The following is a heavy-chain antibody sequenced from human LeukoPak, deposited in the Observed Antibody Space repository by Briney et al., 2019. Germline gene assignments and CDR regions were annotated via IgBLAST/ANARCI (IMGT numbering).Heavy chain of an antibody. CDR1: GFSLSTSGMC. CDR2: IDWDDGK. Sequence: SGPALVKHTQTLTLTCTFSGFSLSTSGMCVSWIRQPPGKALEWLALIDWDDGKYYSTSLKTRLTISKDTSKNQVVLTMTNMDPVDTATYYCARSSYDFWSGYYLDYWGQGTLVTVSS. D-gene: IGHD3-3*01. J-gene: IGHJ4*02. CDR3: ARSSYDFWSGYYLDY. V-gene: IGHV2-70*01.